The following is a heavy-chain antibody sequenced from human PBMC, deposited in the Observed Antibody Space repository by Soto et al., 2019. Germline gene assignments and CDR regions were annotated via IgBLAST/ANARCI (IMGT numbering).Heavy chain of an antibody. D-gene: IGHD3-22*01. J-gene: IGHJ4*02. Sequence: ASVKVSCKASGGTFSSYAISWVRQAPGQGLEWMGGIIPIFGTANYAQKFQGRVTITADESTSTAYMELSSLRSEDTAVYYCASYYYDSSGYFPFDDWGQGTLVTVSS. CDR3: ASYYYDSSGYFPFDD. CDR1: GGTFSSYA. V-gene: IGHV1-69*13. CDR2: IIPIFGTA.